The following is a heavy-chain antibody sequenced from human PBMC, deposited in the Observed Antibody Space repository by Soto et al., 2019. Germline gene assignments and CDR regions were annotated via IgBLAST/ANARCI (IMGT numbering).Heavy chain of an antibody. J-gene: IGHJ6*03. V-gene: IGHV3-66*01. CDR1: GFTVSSNY. D-gene: IGHD6-13*01. CDR2: IYSGGST. CDR3: AREGVAAALNYYYYYYMDV. Sequence: PGGSLRLSCAASGFTVSSNYMSWVRQAPGKGLEWVSVIYSGGSTYYADSVKGRFTISRDNSKNTLYLQMNSLRAEDTAVYYCAREGVAAALNYYYYYYMDVWGKGTTVTVSS.